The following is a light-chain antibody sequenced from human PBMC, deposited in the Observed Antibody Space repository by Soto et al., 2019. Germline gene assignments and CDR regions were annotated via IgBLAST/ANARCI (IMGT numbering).Light chain of an antibody. V-gene: IGKV3-11*01. CDR1: QSVSSY. J-gene: IGKJ5*01. Sequence: EIVLTQPPDTLSLSPGEPATLSWRASQSVSSYLAWYQQKPGQAPRLLIYDASNRATGIPARFSGSGSGTDFTLTISSLEPEDFAVYYCQQRSNWPPITFGQGTRLEIK. CDR2: DAS. CDR3: QQRSNWPPIT.